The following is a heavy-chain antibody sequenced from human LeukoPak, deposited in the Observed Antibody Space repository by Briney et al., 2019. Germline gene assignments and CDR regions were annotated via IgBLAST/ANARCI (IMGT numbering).Heavy chain of an antibody. CDR2: ISWDGGST. V-gene: IGHV3-43D*03. J-gene: IGHJ4*02. Sequence: GGSLRLSCAASGFTFDDYAMHWVRQAPGKGLEWVSLISWDGGSTYYADSVKGRFTISRDNSKNSLYLQMNSLRAEDTALYYCAKDNGGYYDGIDYWGQGTLVTVSS. CDR3: AKDNGGYYDGIDY. D-gene: IGHD3-3*01. CDR1: GFTFDDYA.